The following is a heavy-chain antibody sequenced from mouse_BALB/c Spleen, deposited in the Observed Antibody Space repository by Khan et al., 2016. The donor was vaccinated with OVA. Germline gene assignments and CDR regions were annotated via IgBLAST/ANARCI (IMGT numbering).Heavy chain of an antibody. D-gene: IGHD2-4*01. V-gene: IGHV1-5*01. J-gene: IGHJ2*01. CDR2: IYPGNSDT. CDR1: GYSFTSYW. Sequence: EVQLQQSGTVLARPGASVKMSCKASGYSFTSYWMHWVKQRPGQGLEWIGAIYPGNSDTRYNQKFKGKAKLTAVTSASTAYMDLSSLTNEDSAVYYCTRSYDSYYFDYGGQGTTLTVSS. CDR3: TRSYDSYYFDY.